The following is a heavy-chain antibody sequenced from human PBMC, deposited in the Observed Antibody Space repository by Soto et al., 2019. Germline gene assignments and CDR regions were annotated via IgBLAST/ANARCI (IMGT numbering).Heavy chain of an antibody. D-gene: IGHD5-18*01. CDR2: IFSNDEK. J-gene: IGHJ4*02. V-gene: IGHV2-26*01. CDR3: ARIRYSYGYSFDY. CDR1: GFSLSNARMG. Sequence: QVTLKESGPVLVKPTETLTLTCTVSGFSLSNARMGVSWIRQPPGKALEWLAHIFSNDEKSYSTSLKSRLTISKDTSKSQVVLTMTNMDPVDTATYYCARIRYSYGYSFDYWGQGTLVTVSS.